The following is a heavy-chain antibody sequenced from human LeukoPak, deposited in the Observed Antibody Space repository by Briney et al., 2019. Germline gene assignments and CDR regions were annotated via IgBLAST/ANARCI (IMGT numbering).Heavy chain of an antibody. V-gene: IGHV4-34*01. CDR3: ARKSRSWSGYYMNY. D-gene: IGHD3-3*01. J-gene: IGHJ4*02. Sequence: SETLSLTCAVYGGSFSGYYWSWIRQPPGKGLEWIGEINHSGSTNYNPSLKSRVTISVDTSKNQFSLKLSSVTAADTAAYYCARKSRSWSGYYMNYWGQGTLVTVSS. CDR2: INHSGST. CDR1: GGSFSGYY.